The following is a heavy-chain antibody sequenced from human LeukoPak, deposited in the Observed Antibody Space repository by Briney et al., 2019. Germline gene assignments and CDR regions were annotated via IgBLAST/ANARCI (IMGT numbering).Heavy chain of an antibody. J-gene: IGHJ4*02. D-gene: IGHD2-21*01. V-gene: IGHV4-59*08. CDR2: IYYSGST. Sequence: SETLSLTCTVSGGSIFSYYWSWIRQTPGKGLEWMGYIYYSGSTNYNPSLKSRVTISVDTSKNKFSLRVSSVTAADTAVYYCARHLNNCGDDCYIFDYWGQGTLVTVSS. CDR1: GGSIFSYY. CDR3: ARHLNNCGDDCYIFDY.